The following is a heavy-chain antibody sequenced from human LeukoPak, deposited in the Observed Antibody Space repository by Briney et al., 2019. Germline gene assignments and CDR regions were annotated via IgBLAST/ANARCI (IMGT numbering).Heavy chain of an antibody. D-gene: IGHD4-17*01. V-gene: IGHV4-59*08. J-gene: IGHJ5*02. Sequence: SETLSLTCTVSGISISSDYWSWIRLPPGKGLEWIGYIYYSGSSNYNPSLKSRVTMSVDTSKNQFSLKLTSVTAADTAVYYCARRLRQNLFDPWGQGTLVTVSS. CDR3: ARRLRQNLFDP. CDR2: IYYSGSS. CDR1: GISISSDY.